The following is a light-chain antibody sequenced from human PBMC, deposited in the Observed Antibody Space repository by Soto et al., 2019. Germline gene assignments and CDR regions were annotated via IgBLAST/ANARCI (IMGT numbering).Light chain of an antibody. V-gene: IGLV2-14*03. CDR3: SSFTTSATLV. CDR1: NSDVGAYNY. CDR2: DVS. J-gene: IGLJ3*02. Sequence: QSALTQPASVSGSPGQSITISCAGSNSDVGAYNYVSWYQQHPGKAPKLIIFDVSNRPSGVSDRFSASKSGNTASLTISGLQPEDEAYYYCSSFTTSATLVFGGGTKLTVL.